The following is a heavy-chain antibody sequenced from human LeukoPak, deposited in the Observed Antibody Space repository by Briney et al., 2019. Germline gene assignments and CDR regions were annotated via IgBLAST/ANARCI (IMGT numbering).Heavy chain of an antibody. CDR1: GFTFSSYW. Sequence: GGSLRLSCAASGFTFSSYWMSWVRQAPGKGLEWVANIKQDGSEKYYVDSVKGRFTISRDNAKNSLYLQMNSLRAEDTALYYCAREKTGDPFDYWGQGTLVTVSS. V-gene: IGHV3-7*01. J-gene: IGHJ4*02. D-gene: IGHD7-27*01. CDR3: AREKTGDPFDY. CDR2: IKQDGSEK.